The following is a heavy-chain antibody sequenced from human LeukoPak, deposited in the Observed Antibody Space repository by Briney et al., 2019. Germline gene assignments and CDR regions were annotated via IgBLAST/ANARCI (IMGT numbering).Heavy chain of an antibody. CDR3: ARDLPICSGGSCYTGPFDY. CDR2: IYRGGST. J-gene: IGHJ4*02. CDR1: GVTLSSNY. Sequence: PGGSPRLSSAASGVTLSSNYMRCVRQAPGKGVERVSVIYRGGSTYYSVSVKRRFPNSRDNSKNTLYLQMNSLRAEDTAVYYCARDLPICSGGSCYTGPFDYWGQGTLVTVSS. V-gene: IGHV3-53*01. D-gene: IGHD2-15*01.